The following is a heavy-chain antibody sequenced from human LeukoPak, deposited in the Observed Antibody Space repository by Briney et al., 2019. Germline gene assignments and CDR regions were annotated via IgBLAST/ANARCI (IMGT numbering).Heavy chain of an antibody. J-gene: IGHJ4*02. CDR3: AGGSSWRGLSY. D-gene: IGHD6-13*01. CDR2: IYTACST. CDR1: VFTFSSYA. Sequence: GGSLRLSCAASVFTFSSYAISWVPQAPGKGLEGVSVIYTACSTSYADSVKGRFTLSRDNSKNTLYLQMNSLRAEDTGEYFCAGGSSWRGLSYWGMETLLSVSS. V-gene: IGHV3-23*03.